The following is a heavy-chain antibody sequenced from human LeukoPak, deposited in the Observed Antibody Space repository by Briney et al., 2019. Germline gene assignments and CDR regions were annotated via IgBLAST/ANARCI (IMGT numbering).Heavy chain of an antibody. CDR1: GFTFSSYG. D-gene: IGHD3-22*01. CDR2: ISGSGGST. CDR3: AKESVYYYDSSGYY. Sequence: GGSLRLSCAASGFTFSSYGMSWVRQAPGKGLEWVSAISGSGGSTYYADSVKGRFTISRDNSKNTLYLQMNSLRAEDTAVYYCAKESVYYYDSSGYYWGQGTLVTVSS. J-gene: IGHJ4*02. V-gene: IGHV3-23*01.